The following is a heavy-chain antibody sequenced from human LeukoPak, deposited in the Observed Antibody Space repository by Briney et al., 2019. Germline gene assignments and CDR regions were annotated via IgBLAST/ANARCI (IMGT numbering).Heavy chain of an antibody. J-gene: IGHJ4*02. V-gene: IGHV3-23*01. CDR3: VKDFVVVPGLVNYFDY. Sequence: GGSLRLSCTTSGFIFANYAMSWVRQGPGKGLEWVSAIGGSIGSTFYTDSVKGRFTISRDNSKNTLSLQMNSLRVEDTAVYYCVKDFVVVPGLVNYFDYWGQGTLVTVSS. D-gene: IGHD2-2*01. CDR1: GFIFANYA. CDR2: IGGSIGST.